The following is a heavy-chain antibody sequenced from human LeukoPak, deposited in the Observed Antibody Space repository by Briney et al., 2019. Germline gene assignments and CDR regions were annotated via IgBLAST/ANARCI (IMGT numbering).Heavy chain of an antibody. J-gene: IGHJ4*02. Sequence: GGSLRLSCAASGFTVSSNYMSWVRQAPGKGPEWVSVIYSGGSTYYADSVKGRFTISRDNSKNTLYLQMNSLRAEDTAVYYCARSLRASSGWPHYWGQGTLVTVSS. CDR3: ARSLRASSGWPHY. V-gene: IGHV3-53*01. CDR1: GFTVSSNY. D-gene: IGHD6-19*01. CDR2: IYSGGST.